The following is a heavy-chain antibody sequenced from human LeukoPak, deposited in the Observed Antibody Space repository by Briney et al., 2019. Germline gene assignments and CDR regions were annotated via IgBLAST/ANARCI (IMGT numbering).Heavy chain of an antibody. D-gene: IGHD6-19*01. CDR3: AREGRGSGFEYLQH. CDR1: GGTFSSYA. J-gene: IGHJ1*01. V-gene: IGHV1-69*06. CDR2: IIPIFGTA. Sequence: PSASVKVSCKASGGTFSSYAISWVRQAPGQGLEWMGGIIPIFGTANYAQKFQGRVTITADKSTSTAYMELSSLRSEDTAVYYCAREGRGSGFEYLQHWGQGTLVTVSS.